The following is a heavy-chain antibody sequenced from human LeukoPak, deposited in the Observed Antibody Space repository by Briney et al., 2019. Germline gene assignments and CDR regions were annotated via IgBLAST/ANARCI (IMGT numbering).Heavy chain of an antibody. Sequence: SETLSLTCDVSGGSIDSTNWWNWVRQPPGKGLERIGEIHHDGRINYNPSLKSRVTLSVDKSKNQFSLRLNSVTAADTAMYYCARSHDHLWGNYPDYWGQGTLVTVSS. V-gene: IGHV4/OR15-8*01. CDR3: ARSHDHLWGNYPDY. CDR2: IHHDGRI. J-gene: IGHJ4*02. D-gene: IGHD3-16*02. CDR1: GGSIDSTNW.